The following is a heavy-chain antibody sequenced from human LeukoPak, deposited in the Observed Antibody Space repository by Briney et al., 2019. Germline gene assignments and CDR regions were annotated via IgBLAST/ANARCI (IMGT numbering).Heavy chain of an antibody. D-gene: IGHD3-22*01. CDR1: GFTFSSYA. J-gene: IGHJ4*02. CDR2: ISGSDNST. V-gene: IGHV3-23*01. Sequence: QAGGSLRLSCAASGFTFSSYAMTWVRQAPGKGLEWVSAISGSDNSTYYADSVKGRFTISRDTSKNTLYLQMNSLTAEDTAVYYCAKNMILDNDNYYFGYWGQGTLVTVSS. CDR3: AKNMILDNDNYYFGY.